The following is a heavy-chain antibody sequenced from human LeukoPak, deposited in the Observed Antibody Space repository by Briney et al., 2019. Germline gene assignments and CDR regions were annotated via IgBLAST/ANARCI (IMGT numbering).Heavy chain of an antibody. J-gene: IGHJ4*02. Sequence: GASVKVSCKASGGTFSSYAISWVRQAPGQGLEWMGRIIPILGIANYAQKFQGRVTITADKSTSTAYMELSSLRSEDTAVYYCARDIVGAPECDYWGQGTLVTVSS. D-gene: IGHD1-26*01. V-gene: IGHV1-69*04. CDR1: GGTFSSYA. CDR3: ARDIVGAPECDY. CDR2: IIPILGIA.